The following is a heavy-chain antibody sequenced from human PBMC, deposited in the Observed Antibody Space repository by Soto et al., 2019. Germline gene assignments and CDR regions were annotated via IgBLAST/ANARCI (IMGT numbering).Heavy chain of an antibody. CDR3: AGLETAEYIQH. V-gene: IGHV4-39*01. Sequence: SETLSLTCTVSSGSISSSSYYWGWIRQPPGKGLEWIGSIYYSGSTYYNPSLKSPVTISLDTSKNQFSLKLGSVTAAEAAVYYWAGLETAEYIQHWGQGTLVTVSS. J-gene: IGHJ1*01. CDR2: IYYSGST. CDR1: SGSISSSSYY.